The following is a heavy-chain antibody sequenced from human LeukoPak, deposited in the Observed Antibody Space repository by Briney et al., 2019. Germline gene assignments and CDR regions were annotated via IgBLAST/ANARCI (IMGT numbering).Heavy chain of an antibody. J-gene: IGHJ4*02. CDR2: IYYSGST. CDR3: ARDVAAADYYFDY. Sequence: SETLSLTCTVSGGSISSYYWSWIRQPPGKGLEWIVYIYYSGSTNYNPSLKSRVTISVDTSKNQFSLKLSSVTAADTAVYYCARDVAAADYYFDYWGQGTLVTVSS. V-gene: IGHV4-59*01. CDR1: GGSISSYY. D-gene: IGHD6-13*01.